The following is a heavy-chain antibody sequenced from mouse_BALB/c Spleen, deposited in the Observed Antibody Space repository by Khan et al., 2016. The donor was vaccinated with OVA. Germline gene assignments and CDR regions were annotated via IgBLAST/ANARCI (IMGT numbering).Heavy chain of an antibody. CDR3: ARGGSTTGFAY. CDR2: INPYNDGT. CDR1: GYTYTSYV. Sequence: VQLQQSGPELVKPGASVKMSCKASGYTYTSYVMHWVKQKPGQGLEWIGYINPYNDGTKYDEKFKGKAILISDKSTSTAYIELSSLTSEDSAVYYGARGGSTTGFAYWGQGTLVTVSA. J-gene: IGHJ3*01. V-gene: IGHV1S136*01. D-gene: IGHD1-1*01.